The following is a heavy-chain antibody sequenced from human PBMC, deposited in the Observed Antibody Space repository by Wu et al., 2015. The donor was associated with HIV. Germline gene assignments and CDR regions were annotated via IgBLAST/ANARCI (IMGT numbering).Heavy chain of an antibody. D-gene: IGHD5-18*01. V-gene: IGHV1-18*01. CDR1: VYTFTSYG. CDR3: AREGDLRGYSYDQGAFDI. Sequence: QVQLVQSGAEVKKPGASREGLLQGFXVYTFTSYGISWVRQAPGQGLEWMGWISAYNGNTNYAQKLQGRVTMTTDTSTSTAYMELRSLRSDDTAVYYCAREGDLRGYSYDQGAFDIWGQGTMVTVSS. CDR2: ISAYNGNT. J-gene: IGHJ3*02.